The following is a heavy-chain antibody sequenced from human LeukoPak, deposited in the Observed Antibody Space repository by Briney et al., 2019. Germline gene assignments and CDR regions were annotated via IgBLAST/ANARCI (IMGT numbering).Heavy chain of an antibody. CDR2: IYYSGST. D-gene: IGHD3-3*01. V-gene: IGHV4-59*01. J-gene: IGHJ4*02. CDR1: GGSISSYY. CDR3: ARSSIYDFWSGEPFDY. Sequence: SETLSLICTVSGGSISSYYWSWIRQPPGKGLEWIGFIYYSGSTNYNPSLKSRVTISVDTSKNQFSLKLSSVTAADTAVYYCARSSIYDFWSGEPFDYWGQGTLVTVSS.